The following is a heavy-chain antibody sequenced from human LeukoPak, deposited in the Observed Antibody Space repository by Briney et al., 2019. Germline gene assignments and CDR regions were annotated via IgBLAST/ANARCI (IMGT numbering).Heavy chain of an antibody. CDR3: ARDHYYDSSGLRLDY. V-gene: IGHV3-11*04. CDR2: ISSSGSTI. J-gene: IGHJ4*02. Sequence: GGSLRLSCAASGFTFSDYYMSWIRQAPGKGLEWVSYISSSGSTIYYADSVKGRFTISRDNSKNTLYLQMNSLRAEDTAVYYCARDHYYDSSGLRLDYWGQGTLVTVSS. CDR1: GFTFSDYY. D-gene: IGHD3-22*01.